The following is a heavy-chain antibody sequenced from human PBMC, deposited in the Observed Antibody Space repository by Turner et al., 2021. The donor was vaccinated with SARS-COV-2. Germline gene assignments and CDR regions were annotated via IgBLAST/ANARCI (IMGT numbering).Heavy chain of an antibody. CDR3: AGDRIVRNWKDVPKPTYGMDV. Sequence: EVQLVESGGGVVKPGGSLRPSCAASGFSIRIYNMNWVREAPGKGWEWVSSISSSGSYIYYAEAGKGRFTIARDNAKNSLYLQMNSLRAEVTAVYYCAGDRIVRNWKDVPKPTYGMDVWGQGTTVTVSS. J-gene: IGHJ6*02. CDR2: ISSSGSYI. V-gene: IGHV3-21*03. CDR1: GFSIRIYN. D-gene: IGHD1-20*01.